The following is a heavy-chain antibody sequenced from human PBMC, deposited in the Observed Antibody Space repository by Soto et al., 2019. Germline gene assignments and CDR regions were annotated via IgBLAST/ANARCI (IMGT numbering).Heavy chain of an antibody. Sequence: ASVEVSCEASGYSFTTYGVTWVRQAPGQGLEWMGWISTYNGDTRVAQQHQGRVTLTTDTSTNAAHMELRSLRSDDTAIYYCARTEGRSTRGDYWGQGTLVTVSS. J-gene: IGHJ4*02. CDR3: ARTEGRSTRGDY. D-gene: IGHD2-8*01. V-gene: IGHV1-18*01. CDR1: GYSFTTYG. CDR2: ISTYNGDT.